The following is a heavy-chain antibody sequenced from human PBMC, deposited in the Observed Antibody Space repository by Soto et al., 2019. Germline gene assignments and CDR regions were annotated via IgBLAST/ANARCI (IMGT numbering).Heavy chain of an antibody. V-gene: IGHV4-30-4*01. J-gene: IGHJ4*02. D-gene: IGHD6-19*01. CDR3: ARDSFSSGWYGNFDY. Sequence: SETLSLTCTVSGGTISSGDYYWSWIRQPPGKGLEWIGYIYYSGSTYYNPSLKSRVTISVDTSKNQFSLKLSSVTAADTAVYYCARDSFSSGWYGNFDYWGQGTLVTVSS. CDR1: GGTISSGDYY. CDR2: IYYSGST.